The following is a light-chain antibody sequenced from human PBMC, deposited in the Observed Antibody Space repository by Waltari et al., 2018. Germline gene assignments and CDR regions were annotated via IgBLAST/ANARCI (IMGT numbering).Light chain of an antibody. CDR3: SSYTRVSASVV. Sequence: QSALTQPASVSGSPGQSITIPCTGTSRDLGPYNHPSWYQQPPGRAPNLIIYDVSKRPSGVSIRFSGSKSDNTASLTISGLQAEDEADHYCSSYTRVSASVVFGGGTKLTVL. J-gene: IGLJ3*02. V-gene: IGLV2-14*03. CDR2: DVS. CDR1: SRDLGPYNH.